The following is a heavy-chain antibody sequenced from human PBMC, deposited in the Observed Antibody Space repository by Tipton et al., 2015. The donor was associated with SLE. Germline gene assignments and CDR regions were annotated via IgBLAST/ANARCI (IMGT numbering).Heavy chain of an antibody. CDR2: IRGNRYGGTT. CDR1: GFIFDDFA. Sequence: SLRLSCRGSGFIFDDFAMTWVRQIPGKGLEWVGFIRGNRYGGTTEYAASVKGRFTVSRDNTKNTLYLQMNSLRAEDTALFYCARDRRRPSRDYTDAFDLWGQGTMVTVSS. CDR3: ARDRRRPSRDYTDAFDL. D-gene: IGHD3-3*01. J-gene: IGHJ3*01. V-gene: IGHV3-49*04.